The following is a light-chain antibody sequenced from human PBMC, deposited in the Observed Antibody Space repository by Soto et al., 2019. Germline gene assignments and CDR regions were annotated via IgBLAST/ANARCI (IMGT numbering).Light chain of an antibody. V-gene: IGLV1-47*01. Sequence: QSVLTQPPSASGTPGQRVIISCSGSSSNIGSNYVYWYQQLPGTAPKLLIYRNNQRPSGVPDRSSGSKSGTSASLAISGLLSEDETDYYCAAWDASLNGPVFGGGTKVTVL. CDR1: SSNIGSNY. J-gene: IGLJ2*01. CDR3: AAWDASLNGPV. CDR2: RNN.